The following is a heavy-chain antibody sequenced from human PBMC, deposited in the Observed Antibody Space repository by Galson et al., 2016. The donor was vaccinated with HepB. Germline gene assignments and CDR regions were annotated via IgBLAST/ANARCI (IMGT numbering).Heavy chain of an antibody. CDR3: AKRYCSGGSCYHVDH. CDR1: GFTFSSYA. J-gene: IGHJ5*02. Sequence: SLRLSCAASGFTFSSYAMDWVRQAPRKGLEWVSAISRSGDATYYADSVKGRFTIFRDNSKNTLYLQMNSLRAEDTAVYYCAKRYCSGGSCYHVDHWGQGTLVTVSS. D-gene: IGHD2-15*01. V-gene: IGHV3-23*01. CDR2: ISRSGDAT.